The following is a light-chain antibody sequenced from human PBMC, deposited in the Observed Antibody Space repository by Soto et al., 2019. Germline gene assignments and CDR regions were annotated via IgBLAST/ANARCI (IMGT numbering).Light chain of an antibody. CDR1: SGDIGS. CDR2: GGT. J-gene: IGLJ1*01. CDR3: CSYSGRDYV. V-gene: IGLV2-23*01. Sequence: QSVLTQPASVSGSPGQSITISCTGTSGDIGSISWYQHHPGKAPKPIIYGGTKRPSGFSNRFSGSKSGNTASLTISGLQAEDEAEYYCCSYSGRDYVFGTGTKLTVL.